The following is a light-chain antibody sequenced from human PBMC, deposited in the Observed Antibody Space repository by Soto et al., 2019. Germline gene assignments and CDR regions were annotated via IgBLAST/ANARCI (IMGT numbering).Light chain of an antibody. CDR3: SSYTSSSIYV. Sequence: QSALTHPASVSGSPGQSITVSCAGTSSDVGGYNRFSWYQQHPGKAPKLIIYEGTERPSGISPRLSGSKSGNTASLTISGLQAEDEADYYCSSYTSSSIYVFGSGTKVTVL. CDR1: SSDVGGYNR. V-gene: IGLV2-23*01. J-gene: IGLJ1*01. CDR2: EGT.